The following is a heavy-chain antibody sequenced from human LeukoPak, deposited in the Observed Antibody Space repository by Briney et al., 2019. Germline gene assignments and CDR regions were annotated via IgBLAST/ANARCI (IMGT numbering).Heavy chain of an antibody. Sequence: GGPLRLSCAASGFTFSSYWMSWVRQAPGKGLEWVANIKQDGSEKHYVDSVKGRFTISRDNAKNSLYLQMNSLRAEDTAVYYCARGPWGCSSTSCYYLDYYGMDVWGQGTTVTVSS. J-gene: IGHJ6*02. CDR3: ARGPWGCSSTSCYYLDYYGMDV. D-gene: IGHD2-2*01. V-gene: IGHV3-7*01. CDR1: GFTFSSYW. CDR2: IKQDGSEK.